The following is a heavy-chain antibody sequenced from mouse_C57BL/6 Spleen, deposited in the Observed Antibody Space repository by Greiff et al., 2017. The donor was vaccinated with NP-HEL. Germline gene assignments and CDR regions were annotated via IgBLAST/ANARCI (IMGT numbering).Heavy chain of an antibody. D-gene: IGHD2-4*01. J-gene: IGHJ3*01. CDR2: IYPRSGNT. CDR3: AWIYYDYDKAY. Sequence: LVESGAELARPGASVKLSCKASGYTFTSYGISWVKQRTGQGLEWIGEIYPRSGNTYYNEKFKGKATLTADKSSSTAYMELRSLTSEDSAVYFCAWIYYDYDKAYWGQGTLVTVSA. V-gene: IGHV1-81*01. CDR1: GYTFTSYG.